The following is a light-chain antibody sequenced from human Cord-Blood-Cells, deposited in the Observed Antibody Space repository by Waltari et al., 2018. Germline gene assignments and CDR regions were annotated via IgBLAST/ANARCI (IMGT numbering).Light chain of an antibody. CDR2: DVS. V-gene: IGLV2-14*01. J-gene: IGLJ3*02. Sequence: QSALTQPASVSGSPGQSITISRTGTSSDVGGYNYVSWYQQHPGKAPNLMIYDVSNRPSGVSNRFSGSKSGNTASLTISGLQAEDEADYYCSSYTSSSTLVFGGGTKLTVL. CDR1: SSDVGGYNY. CDR3: SSYTSSSTLV.